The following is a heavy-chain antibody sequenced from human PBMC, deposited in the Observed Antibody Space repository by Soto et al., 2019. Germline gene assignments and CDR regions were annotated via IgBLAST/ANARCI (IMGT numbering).Heavy chain of an antibody. CDR3: ARDGAGSWYGGLGYYYYYGMDV. V-gene: IGHV4-4*08. Sequence: SETLSLTCTVSGGYIRRYDWSWIRQPPGKGLEWIGYMYNTGSTVYNPSFKSRITINPDTSKNQFSLQLNSVTPEDTAVYYCARDGAGSWYGGLGYYYYYGMDVWGQGTTVTVSS. J-gene: IGHJ6*02. CDR2: MYNTGST. D-gene: IGHD2-15*01. CDR1: GGYIRRYD.